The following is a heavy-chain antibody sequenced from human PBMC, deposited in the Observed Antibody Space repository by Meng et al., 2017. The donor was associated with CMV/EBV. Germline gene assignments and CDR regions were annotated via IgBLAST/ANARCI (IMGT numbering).Heavy chain of an antibody. J-gene: IGHJ4*02. CDR2: IKKDGSAK. Sequence: GESLKISCAASGFTFSSYWMSWVRQAPGKGLEWVANIKKDGSAKYYVDSVKGRFTISRDNAKNSLYLQMNSLRAEDTAVYYCARAEYLEWAFDYWGQGTLVTVSS. CDR1: GFTFSSYW. CDR3: ARAEYLEWAFDY. D-gene: IGHD3-3*01. V-gene: IGHV3-7*01.